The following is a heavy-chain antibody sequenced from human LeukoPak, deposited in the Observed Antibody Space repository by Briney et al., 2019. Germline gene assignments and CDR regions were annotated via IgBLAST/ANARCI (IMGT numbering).Heavy chain of an antibody. D-gene: IGHD3-22*01. V-gene: IGHV3-30*02. J-gene: IGHJ4*02. CDR3: AKDPFDSSGYYPSYFDY. Sequence: GGSLRLSCAASGFTFSSYGMHWVRQAPGKGLEWVAFIRYDGSNKYYADSVKGRFTISRDNSKNTLYLQMNSLRAEDTAVYYCAKDPFDSSGYYPSYFDYWGQGTLVTVSS. CDR2: IRYDGSNK. CDR1: GFTFSSYG.